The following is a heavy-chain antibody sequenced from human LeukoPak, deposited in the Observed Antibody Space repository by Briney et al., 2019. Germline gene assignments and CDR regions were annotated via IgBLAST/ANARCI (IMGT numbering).Heavy chain of an antibody. V-gene: IGHV1-69*16. CDR3: ARDPRGGSYYFDN. CDR2: IFSVRDTA. J-gene: IGHJ4*02. Sequence: SVKVSCKVSGGTFISYSLSWVRQAPGQGLEWMGGIFSVRDTANYAKMFQGRVTITLDQSTSTTSMTLSGRRSEDSAMYYCARDPRGGSYYFDNWGQGTLVTVSS. D-gene: IGHD1-26*01. CDR1: GGTFISYS.